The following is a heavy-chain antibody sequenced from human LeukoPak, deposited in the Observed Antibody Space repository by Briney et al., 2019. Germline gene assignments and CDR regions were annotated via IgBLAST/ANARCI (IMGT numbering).Heavy chain of an antibody. CDR1: GGSISSHY. Sequence: PSETLSLTCTVAGGSISSHYWSWIRQPPGKGLEWIGYIYYSGSTNYNPSLKSRVTISVDTSKNQFSLKLSSVTAADTAVYYCARARVGVRGVIPPGYYYGMDVWGQGTTVTVSS. J-gene: IGHJ6*02. CDR2: IYYSGST. D-gene: IGHD3-10*01. V-gene: IGHV4-59*11. CDR3: ARARVGVRGVIPPGYYYGMDV.